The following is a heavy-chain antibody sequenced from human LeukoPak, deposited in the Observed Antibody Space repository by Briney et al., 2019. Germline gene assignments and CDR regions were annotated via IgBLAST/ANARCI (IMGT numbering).Heavy chain of an antibody. CDR3: ARVLGSTSYHMDV. Sequence: GGSLRLTCAASGFTFSSYWMSWVRQAPGKGLEWVANIKQDGSEKYYVDSVKGRFTISRDNAKNSLYLQMNSLRAEDTAVYYCARVLGSTSYHMDVWGKGTTVTVSS. D-gene: IGHD2-2*01. CDR2: IKQDGSEK. CDR1: GFTFSSYW. J-gene: IGHJ6*03. V-gene: IGHV3-7*01.